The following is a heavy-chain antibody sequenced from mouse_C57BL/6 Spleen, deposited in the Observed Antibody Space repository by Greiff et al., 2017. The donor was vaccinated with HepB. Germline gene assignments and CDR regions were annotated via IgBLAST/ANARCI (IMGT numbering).Heavy chain of an antibody. CDR2: IYPGDGDT. J-gene: IGHJ2*01. D-gene: IGHD2-3*01. CDR1: GYAFSSSW. Sequence: QVQLKQSGPELVKPGASVKISCKASGYAFSSSWMNWVKQRPGKGLEWIGRIYPGDGDTNYNGKFKGKATLTADKSSSTAYMQLSSLTSEDSSVYFCARDGYRSPYFDYGGQGTTLTVSS. V-gene: IGHV1-82*01. CDR3: ARDGYRSPYFDY.